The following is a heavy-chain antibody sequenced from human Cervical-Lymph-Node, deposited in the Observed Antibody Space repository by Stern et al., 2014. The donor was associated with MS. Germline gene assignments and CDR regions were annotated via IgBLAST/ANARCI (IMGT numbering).Heavy chain of an antibody. V-gene: IGHV5-51*01. CDR2: IYPGDSDT. CDR3: ARLARWFGELLYLDY. D-gene: IGHD3-10*01. Sequence: VQLVQSGAEVKKPGESLKISCKGSGYSFTSYWIGWVRQMPGKGLERMGIIYPGDSDTRYSPSFQGQVTTSADKSISTAYLQWSSLKASDTAMYYCARLARWFGELLYLDYWGQGTLVTVSS. J-gene: IGHJ4*02. CDR1: GYSFTSYW.